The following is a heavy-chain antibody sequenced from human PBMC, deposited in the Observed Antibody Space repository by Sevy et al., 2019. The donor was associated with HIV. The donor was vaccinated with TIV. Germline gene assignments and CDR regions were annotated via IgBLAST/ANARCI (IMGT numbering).Heavy chain of an antibody. D-gene: IGHD2-8*01. CDR3: AREGCTKPQDY. CDR1: GFTFSKYS. Sequence: GESLKISCAASGFTFSKYSMSWVREPPGKGLEWVSTLSFGCGEINYADSVKGRFTISRDNTKSSVYLQMNNLRREDTAEYYCAREGCTKPQDYWGQGTLVTVSS. V-gene: IGHV3-23*01. CDR2: LSFGCGEI. J-gene: IGHJ4*02.